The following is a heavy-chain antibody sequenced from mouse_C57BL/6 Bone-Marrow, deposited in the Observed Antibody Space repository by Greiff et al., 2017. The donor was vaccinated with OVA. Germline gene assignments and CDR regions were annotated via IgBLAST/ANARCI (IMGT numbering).Heavy chain of an antibody. CDR3: TTHYYGSSYVTY. V-gene: IGHV14-4*01. D-gene: IGHD1-1*01. CDR1: GFNIKDDY. CDR2: IDTENGDT. J-gene: IGHJ3*01. Sequence: EVQLQQSGAELVRPGASVKLSCTASGFNIKDDYMHWVKQRPEQGLEWIGWIDTENGDTEYASKFQGKATITADTSSNTAYLQLSSLTSEDTAVYYCTTHYYGSSYVTYWGQGTLVTVSA.